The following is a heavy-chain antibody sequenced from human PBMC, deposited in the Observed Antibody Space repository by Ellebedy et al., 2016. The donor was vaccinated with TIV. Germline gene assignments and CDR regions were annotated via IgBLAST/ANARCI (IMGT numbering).Heavy chain of an antibody. CDR2: ISAYNGNT. CDR1: GYTFTSYG. CDR3: ARDSRSMFSGYDRTHLDY. Sequence: AASVKVSCKASGYTFTSYGISWVRQAPGQGLEWMGWISAYNGNTNCAQKLQGRVTMTTDTSTRTAYMELRSLRSDETAVYYCARDSRSMFSGYDRTHLDYWGQGTLVTVSS. V-gene: IGHV1-18*01. J-gene: IGHJ4*02. D-gene: IGHD5-12*01.